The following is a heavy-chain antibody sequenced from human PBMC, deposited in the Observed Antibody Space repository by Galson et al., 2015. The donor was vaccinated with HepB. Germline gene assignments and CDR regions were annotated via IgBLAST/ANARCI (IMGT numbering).Heavy chain of an antibody. J-gene: IGHJ3*02. CDR2: IYYSGRT. V-gene: IGHV4-59*01. CDR1: GGPISSYS. D-gene: IGHD6-19*01. CDR3: AGGGIVVAGSLGAFDI. Sequence: ETLSLTCTVSGGPISSYSWSWIRQPPGKGLEWIGYIYYSGRTNYNPSLKSRVTISVDTSTNKFSLKLSSVTAADTAVYYCAGGGIVVAGSLGAFDIWGQGTMVTVSS.